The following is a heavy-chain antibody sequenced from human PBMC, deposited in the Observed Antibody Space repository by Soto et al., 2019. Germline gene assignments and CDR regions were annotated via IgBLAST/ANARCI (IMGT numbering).Heavy chain of an antibody. Sequence: EVQLLESGGALVQPGGSLRLSCAASGFTFSSYAMSWVRQAPGKGLEWVSSISGSDGSTYYADSVKGRFTISRDNSKNTXXXXXNXXXXXXXXXXXXXXXXXGQLPPSLDYWGQGTLVTVSS. J-gene: IGHJ4*02. D-gene: IGHD1-1*01. CDR3: XXXXXGQLPPSLDY. V-gene: IGHV3-23*01. CDR1: GFTFSSYA. CDR2: ISGSDGST.